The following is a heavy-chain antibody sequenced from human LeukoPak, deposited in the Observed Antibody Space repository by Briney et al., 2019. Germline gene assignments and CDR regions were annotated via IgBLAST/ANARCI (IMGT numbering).Heavy chain of an antibody. V-gene: IGHV1-69*13. D-gene: IGHD3-22*01. CDR1: GGTFSSYA. Sequence: SVKVSCKASGGTFSSYAISWVRQAPGQGLEWMGGIIPIFGTANYAQKFQGRVTITADESTSTAYMELSSLRSEDTAVYYCARDTYYYDSSGYYWFDPWGQGTLVTVSS. CDR2: IIPIFGTA. J-gene: IGHJ5*02. CDR3: ARDTYYYDSSGYYWFDP.